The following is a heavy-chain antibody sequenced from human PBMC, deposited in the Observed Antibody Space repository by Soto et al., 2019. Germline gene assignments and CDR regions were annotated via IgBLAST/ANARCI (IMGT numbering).Heavy chain of an antibody. CDR2: ISFSGAT. D-gene: IGHD5-12*01. J-gene: IGHJ4*02. CDR1: GVSITAYG. Sequence: LETLSLTCTVSGVSITAYGWSWIRQTPGKGLDWIGSISFSGATYSNPSLKGRAALSVDTSENHLSLTLNSVTSADTAVYFCARDRRDGYKRYFDFWGQGNKVTVSS. CDR3: ARDRRDGYKRYFDF. V-gene: IGHV4-59*12.